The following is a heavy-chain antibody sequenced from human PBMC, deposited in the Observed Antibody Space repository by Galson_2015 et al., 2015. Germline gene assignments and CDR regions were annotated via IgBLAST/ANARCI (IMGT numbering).Heavy chain of an antibody. CDR1: GFTFNNYH. CDR3: AKDLSSAWYSGGDY. D-gene: IGHD6-19*01. V-gene: IGHV3-30*18. J-gene: IGHJ4*02. CDR2: ISYDGSIK. Sequence: SLRLSCAASGFTFNNYHIHWVRQAPGKGLEWVAVISYDGSIKYYADSVKGRFAISRDNSKNTLSLQMDSLRAEDTAVYYCAKDLSSAWYSGGDYWGQGTLVTVSS.